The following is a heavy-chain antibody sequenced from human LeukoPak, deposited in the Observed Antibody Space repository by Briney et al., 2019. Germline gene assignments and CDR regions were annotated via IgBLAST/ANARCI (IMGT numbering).Heavy chain of an antibody. CDR1: GFTVSSNY. Sequence: PGGSLRLSCAASGFTVSSNYMSLVRQAPGKGLEWVSVIYSGGSTYYADSVKGRFTISRDNSKNTLYLQMNSLRAEDTAVYYCASEFGTPQKGYWGQGTLVTVSS. CDR2: IYSGGST. J-gene: IGHJ4*02. D-gene: IGHD3-10*01. V-gene: IGHV3-66*01. CDR3: ASEFGTPQKGY.